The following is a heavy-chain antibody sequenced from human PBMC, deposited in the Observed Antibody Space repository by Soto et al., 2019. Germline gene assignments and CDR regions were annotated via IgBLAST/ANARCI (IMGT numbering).Heavy chain of an antibody. V-gene: IGHV1-8*01. CDR2: MNPNSGNT. CDR3: ARGRSGKPLDFDP. Sequence: ASVKVSCKASGYTFTSYDIDWVRQATGQGLEWMGWMNPNSGNTGYAQKFQGRVAMTRNTSISTAYMELSSLRSEDTAVYYCARGRSGKPLDFDPWGQGTLVTVSS. CDR1: GYTFTSYD. J-gene: IGHJ5*02. D-gene: IGHD3-10*01.